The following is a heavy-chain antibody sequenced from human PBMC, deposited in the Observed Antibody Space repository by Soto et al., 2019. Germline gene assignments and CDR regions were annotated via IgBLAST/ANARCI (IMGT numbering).Heavy chain of an antibody. CDR1: GGSISSGGYS. CDR2: IYHSGST. CDR3: ARGVTTVTTIDY. J-gene: IGHJ4*02. D-gene: IGHD4-17*01. Sequence: QLQLQESGSGLVKPSQTQSLTCAVSGGSISSGGYSWSWIRQPPGKGLEWIGYIYHSGSTYYNPSLKSRVTISVDRSKNQFSLKLSSVTAADTAVYYCARGVTTVTTIDYWGQGTLVTVSS. V-gene: IGHV4-30-2*01.